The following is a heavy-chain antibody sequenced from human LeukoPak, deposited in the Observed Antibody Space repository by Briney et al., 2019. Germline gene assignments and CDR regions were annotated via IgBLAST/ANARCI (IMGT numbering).Heavy chain of an antibody. V-gene: IGHV3-30*03. D-gene: IGHD3-10*01. Sequence: GRSLRLSCAASGFTFSSYGMHWVRQAPGKGLEWVAVISYDGSNKYYADSVKGRFTISRDNSKNTLYLQMNSLRAEDTAVYYCARPIRFGENDYFDYWGQGTLVTVSS. CDR3: ARPIRFGENDYFDY. CDR1: GFTFSSYG. CDR2: ISYDGSNK. J-gene: IGHJ4*02.